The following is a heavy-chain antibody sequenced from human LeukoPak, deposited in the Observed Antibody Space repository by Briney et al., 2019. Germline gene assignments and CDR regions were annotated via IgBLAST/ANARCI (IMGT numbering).Heavy chain of an antibody. V-gene: IGHV3-33*08. CDR1: GFIFSRFG. D-gene: IGHD3-22*01. CDR3: ARDYYYDSSGYWDYYFDY. J-gene: IGHJ4*02. Sequence: GGSLRLSCAASGFIFSRFGMHWVRQAPGKALEWVAVIRYDGSNKYYADSVKGRFTISRDNSKNTLYLEMNSLRAEDTAVYYCARDYYYDSSGYWDYYFDYWGQGTLVSVSS. CDR2: IRYDGSNK.